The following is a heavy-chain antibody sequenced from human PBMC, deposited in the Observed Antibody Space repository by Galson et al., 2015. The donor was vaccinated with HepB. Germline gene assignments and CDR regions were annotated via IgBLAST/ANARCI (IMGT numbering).Heavy chain of an antibody. CDR1: GYTFTSYY. CDR2: INPSGGST. Sequence: SVKVSCKASGYTFTSYYMHWVRQAPGQGLEWMGIINPSGGSTSYAQKFQGRVTMTRDTSTSTVYMELSSLRSEDTAVYYCARTGGHSSGYYGGLSACWFDPWGQGTLVTVSS. J-gene: IGHJ5*02. CDR3: ARTGGHSSGYYGGLSACWFDP. V-gene: IGHV1-46*01. D-gene: IGHD3-22*01.